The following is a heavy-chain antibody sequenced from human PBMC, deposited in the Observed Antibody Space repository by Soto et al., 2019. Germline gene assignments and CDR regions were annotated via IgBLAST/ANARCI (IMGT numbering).Heavy chain of an antibody. Sequence: EVQLVESGGGLVQPGRSLRLSCAASGFTFDDYAMHWVRQAPGKGLEYVSGISWNSGSIAYADSVKGRFTIPRDNAKNSLYLQMNRLRPEETALYYCAKAYTVTPTPYGMDVWGQGTTVTVSS. V-gene: IGHV3-9*01. J-gene: IGHJ6*02. CDR3: AKAYTVTPTPYGMDV. CDR2: ISWNSGSI. D-gene: IGHD4-17*01. CDR1: GFTFDDYA.